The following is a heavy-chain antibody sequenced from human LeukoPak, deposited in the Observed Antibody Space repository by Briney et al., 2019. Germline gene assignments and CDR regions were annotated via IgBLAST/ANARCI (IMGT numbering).Heavy chain of an antibody. Sequence: SENLSLNCTVSGGPISSYYWSWLRQPTGKGLEWIAYVYYTGSTYYNPSLKSRVTASLETSENQFSLKVNSVTAEDTAVYYFARVQYSYGSGYCFDYWGQGALVTVSS. CDR1: GGPISSYY. D-gene: IGHD5-18*01. CDR3: ARVQYSYGSGYCFDY. V-gene: IGHV4-59*01. CDR2: VYYTGST. J-gene: IGHJ4*02.